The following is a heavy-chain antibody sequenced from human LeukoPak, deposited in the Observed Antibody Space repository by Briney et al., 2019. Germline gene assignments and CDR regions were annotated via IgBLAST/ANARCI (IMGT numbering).Heavy chain of an antibody. Sequence: PSETLSLTCAVYGGSFSGYYWSWIRQPPGKGLEWIGEINHSGSTNYNPSLKSRVTISVDTSKNQFSLKLSSVTAADTAVYYCAREGYPVSAFDIWGQGTMVTVSS. D-gene: IGHD5-18*01. CDR2: INHSGST. J-gene: IGHJ3*02. CDR3: AREGYPVSAFDI. V-gene: IGHV4-34*01. CDR1: GGSFSGYY.